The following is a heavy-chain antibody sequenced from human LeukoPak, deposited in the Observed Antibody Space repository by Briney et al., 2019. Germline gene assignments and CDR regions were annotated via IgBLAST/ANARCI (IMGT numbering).Heavy chain of an antibody. Sequence: GGSLRLSCAAPGFTFRNYGMHWVRQTPGKGLEWVALIWYDGSNEYYADSVKGRFTISRDNFKNTLYLQMNSLRVEDTAIYYCARDSYRGCRGENAFDLWGQGTVVTVSS. D-gene: IGHD3-10*01. CDR3: ARDSYRGCRGENAFDL. CDR1: GFTFRNYG. CDR2: IWYDGSNE. J-gene: IGHJ3*01. V-gene: IGHV3-33*01.